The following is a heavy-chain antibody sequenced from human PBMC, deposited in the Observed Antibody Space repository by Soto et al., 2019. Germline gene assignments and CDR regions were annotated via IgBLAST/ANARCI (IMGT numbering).Heavy chain of an antibody. Sequence: ASVKVSCKASGYTFTSYGISWVRQAPGQGLEWMGWISAYNGNTNYAQKLEGRVTMTTDTSTSTAYMELRSLRSDDTAVYYCARDNNYYDSSGYYYSFDYWGQGTLVTVSS. V-gene: IGHV1-18*01. D-gene: IGHD3-22*01. CDR1: GYTFTSYG. CDR3: ARDNNYYDSSGYYYSFDY. CDR2: ISAYNGNT. J-gene: IGHJ4*02.